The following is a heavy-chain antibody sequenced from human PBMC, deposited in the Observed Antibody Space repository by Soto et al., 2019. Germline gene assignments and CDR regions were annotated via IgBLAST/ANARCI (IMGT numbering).Heavy chain of an antibody. V-gene: IGHV3-33*01. CDR3: ARDRIPTGMDV. Sequence: PXXSLRLYFAASGFSFSSRAMHWVHQTPGKGLEWVAVVWSDVSTQYYADSVKGRFTTSRDNSRNTFYLQMNSLRAEDTAVYYCARDRIPTGMDVWGQGTTVTVSS. CDR1: GFSFSSRA. CDR2: VWSDVSTQ. J-gene: IGHJ6*02.